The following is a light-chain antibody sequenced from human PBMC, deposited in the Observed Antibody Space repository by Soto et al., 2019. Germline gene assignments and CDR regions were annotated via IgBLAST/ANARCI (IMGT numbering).Light chain of an antibody. CDR1: QSVSNNY. CDR3: LHYGRTHQT. J-gene: IGKJ1*01. V-gene: IGKV3-20*01. Sequence: EVVLTQSPGTLSLSPGERATLSCRASQSVSNNYLAWYQQRPGQAPRLLIYTASKRLTGIPDRFRGSGSGPDFTLTTSRLEPGDSGVRFSLHYGRTHQTFGKGATVDIK. CDR2: TAS.